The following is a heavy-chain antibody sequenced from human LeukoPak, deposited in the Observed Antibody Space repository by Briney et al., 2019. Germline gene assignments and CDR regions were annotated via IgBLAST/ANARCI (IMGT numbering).Heavy chain of an antibody. CDR1: GGSISSSSYC. CDR3: ARRNGILLWFGESNWFDP. CDR2: IYYSGST. V-gene: IGHV4-39*01. Sequence: SETLSLTCTVSGGSISSSSYCWGWIRQPPGKGLEWIGSIYYSGSTYYNPSAKSRVTISVDTSTTQFSLNLSSVTAADTAVYYCARRNGILLWFGESNWFDPWGQGTLVTVSS. J-gene: IGHJ5*02. D-gene: IGHD3-10*01.